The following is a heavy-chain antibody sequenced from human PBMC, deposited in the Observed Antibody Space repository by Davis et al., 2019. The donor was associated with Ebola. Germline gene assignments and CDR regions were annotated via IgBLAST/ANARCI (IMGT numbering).Heavy chain of an antibody. CDR2: MNPNSGNT. Sequence: AASVKVSCKASGYTFTSYDINWVRQATGQGLEWMGWMNPNSGNTGYAQKFQGRVTMTRNTSISTAYMELSSLRSEDTAVYYCARERVQLWLHVYYYYGMDVWGQGTTVTVSS. J-gene: IGHJ6*02. CDR3: ARERVQLWLHVYYYYGMDV. V-gene: IGHV1-8*01. D-gene: IGHD5-18*01. CDR1: GYTFTSYD.